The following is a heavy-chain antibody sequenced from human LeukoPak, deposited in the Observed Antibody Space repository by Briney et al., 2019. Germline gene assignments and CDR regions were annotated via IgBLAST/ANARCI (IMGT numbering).Heavy chain of an antibody. CDR2: ISGSGGST. V-gene: IGHV3-23*01. Sequence: GRSLRLSCAASGFTFSSHAMSWVRQAPGKGLEWVSAISGSGGSTYYADSVKGRFTISRDNSKNTLYLQMNSLRAEDTAVYYCAKLVIVVVPAARSLGFDYWGQGTLVTVSS. CDR3: AKLVIVVVPAARSLGFDY. D-gene: IGHD2-2*01. J-gene: IGHJ4*02. CDR1: GFTFSSHA.